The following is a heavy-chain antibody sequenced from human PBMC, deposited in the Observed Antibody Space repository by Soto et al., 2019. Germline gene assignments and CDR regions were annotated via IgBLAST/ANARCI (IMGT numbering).Heavy chain of an antibody. D-gene: IGHD2-15*01. J-gene: IGHJ4*02. CDR1: GFTFSSYG. V-gene: IGHV3-33*01. CDR3: ARSIVVVVAYFDY. Sequence: GGSLRLSCAASGFTFSSYGMHWVRQAPGKGLEWVAVIWYDGSNKYYADSVKGRFTISRDNSKNTLYLQMNSLRAEDTAVYYCARSIVVVVAYFDYWGQGTLVTVSS. CDR2: IWYDGSNK.